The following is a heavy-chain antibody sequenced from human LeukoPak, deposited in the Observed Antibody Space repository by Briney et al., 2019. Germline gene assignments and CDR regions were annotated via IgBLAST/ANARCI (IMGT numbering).Heavy chain of an antibody. D-gene: IGHD3-3*01. CDR3: ARDPRITIFGVVTRSFDI. J-gene: IGHJ3*02. V-gene: IGHV3-7*01. CDR2: IKQGGSAK. Sequence: GGSLRLSCAASGFTFSSYWMSWVRQAPGKGREWVANIKQGGSAKYYVDSVKGRFTISRDNSKNSLYLQMNSLRAEDTAVYYCARDPRITIFGVVTRSFDIWGQGTMVTVSS. CDR1: GFTFSSYW.